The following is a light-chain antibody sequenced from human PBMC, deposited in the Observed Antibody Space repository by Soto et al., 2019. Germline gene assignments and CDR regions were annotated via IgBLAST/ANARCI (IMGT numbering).Light chain of an antibody. CDR1: QSLVYSDGNTY. CDR2: KVS. Sequence: DVVMTQSPLSLPVTLGQPASISCRSSQSLVYSDGNTYLNWFQQRAGQSPRRLIYKVSNRDSGVPDRFSGSGSGTDFTLKISRVEAEDVGVYYCMKGTHGPPTWTFGQGTKVEIK. J-gene: IGKJ1*01. CDR3: MKGTHGPPTWT. V-gene: IGKV2-30*01.